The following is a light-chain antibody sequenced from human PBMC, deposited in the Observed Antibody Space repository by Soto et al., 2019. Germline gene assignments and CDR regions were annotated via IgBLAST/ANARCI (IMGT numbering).Light chain of an antibody. J-gene: IGKJ1*01. V-gene: IGKV3-20*01. CDR1: QTVSSSS. CDR2: GAS. CDR3: QHYNSYSEA. Sequence: EIVLTQSPCTLSLSPGERATLSCRASQTVSSSSLAWYLQKPGQAPRLLIYGASSRATGVPDRFSGSGSGTDFTLTISSLQPDDFATYYCQHYNSYSEAFGQGTKVDIK.